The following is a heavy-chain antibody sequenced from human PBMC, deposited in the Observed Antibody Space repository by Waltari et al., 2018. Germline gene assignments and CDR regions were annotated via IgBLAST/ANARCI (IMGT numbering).Heavy chain of an antibody. CDR1: GFSFADRA. D-gene: IGHD3-3*01. Sequence: EVQLVESGGGLVQPGRSLRLSCVGSGFSFADRAMHWVRQVPGKGLEWVSVINWNSGNIGYADSVKGRFTISRDNAKNSLYLQINSVRTEDTALYYCTSDAFGNSIGGVFDYWGQGTLVNVSS. CDR2: INWNSGNI. J-gene: IGHJ4*02. V-gene: IGHV3-9*01. CDR3: TSDAFGNSIGGVFDY.